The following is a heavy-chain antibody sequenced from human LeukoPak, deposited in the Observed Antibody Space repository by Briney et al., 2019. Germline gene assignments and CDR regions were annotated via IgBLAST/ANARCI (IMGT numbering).Heavy chain of an antibody. Sequence: GGSLRLSCAASGFTFSSYAMSWVRQAPGKVLEWVSAISGSGGSTYYADSVKGRFTISRDNSKNTLSLQMNSLTAEDTAVYYCAKDRGTIFNVLNYHFDLWGQGVLVTVSS. CDR2: ISGSGGST. CDR3: AKDRGTIFNVLNYHFDL. CDR1: GFTFSSYA. V-gene: IGHV3-23*01. J-gene: IGHJ4*02. D-gene: IGHD3-3*01.